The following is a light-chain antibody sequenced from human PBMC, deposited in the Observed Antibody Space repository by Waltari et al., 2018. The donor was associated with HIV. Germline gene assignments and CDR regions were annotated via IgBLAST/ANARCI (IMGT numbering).Light chain of an antibody. J-gene: IGKJ5*01. CDR2: GAS. CDR1: QGINNQ. Sequence: DRVTITCRASQGINNQLVWFQQKPGKAPRSLIYGASSLQSGVPSKFSGSGSGTDFTLTISSLQPEDFATYYCQQYNSYPITFGQGTRLEIE. CDR3: QQYNSYPIT. V-gene: IGKV1-16*02.